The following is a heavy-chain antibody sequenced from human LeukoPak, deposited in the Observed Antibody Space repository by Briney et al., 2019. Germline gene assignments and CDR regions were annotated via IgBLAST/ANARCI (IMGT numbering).Heavy chain of an antibody. D-gene: IGHD2-2*01. J-gene: IGHJ6*03. CDR3: ARVENSGRTSTPRRDYSYYTNV. Sequence: GSLRLSCAASGFTFSDYYMSWVRQAPGKGLEWVSDINWSGGTIGYADSVKGRFTISRDNAKNSLYLQMNSLRAEDTAVYYCARVENSGRTSTPRRDYSYYTNVSGNGTTCTVSS. CDR2: INWSGGTI. V-gene: IGHV3-11*01. CDR1: GFTFSDYY.